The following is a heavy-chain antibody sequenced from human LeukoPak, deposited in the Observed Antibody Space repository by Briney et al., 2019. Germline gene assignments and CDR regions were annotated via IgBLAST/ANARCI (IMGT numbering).Heavy chain of an antibody. V-gene: IGHV4-61*02. D-gene: IGHD3-22*01. J-gene: IGHJ4*02. CDR3: ARGFYYYDSSGYTYYFDY. CDR1: GGSISSGSYY. CDR2: IYTSGST. Sequence: SETLSLTCTVSGGSISSGSYYWSWIRQPAGKGLEWIGRIYTSGSTNYNPSLKSRVTISVDTSKNQFSLKLSSVTAADTAVYYCARGFYYYDSSGYTYYFDYWGQGTLVTVSS.